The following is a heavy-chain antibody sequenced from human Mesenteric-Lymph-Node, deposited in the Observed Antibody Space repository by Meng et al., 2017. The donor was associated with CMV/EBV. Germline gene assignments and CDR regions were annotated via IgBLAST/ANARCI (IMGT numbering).Heavy chain of an antibody. V-gene: IGHV1-69*05. Sequence: SVKVSCKASGGTFSSYAISWVRQAPGQGLEWMGGIIPIFGTANYAQKFQGRVTITTDESTSTAYMELSSLRSEDTAVYYCARGPEYQLLSGVYFGYWGQGTLVTVSS. CDR3: ARGPEYQLLSGVYFGY. CDR1: GGTFSSYA. J-gene: IGHJ4*02. CDR2: IIPIFGTA. D-gene: IGHD2-2*01.